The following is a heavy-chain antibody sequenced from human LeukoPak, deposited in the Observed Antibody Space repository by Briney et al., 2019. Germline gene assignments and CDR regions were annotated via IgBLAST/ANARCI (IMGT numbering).Heavy chain of an antibody. Sequence: RASVKVSCKASGYTFTSYGISWVRQAPGQGLEWMEWISAYNGNTNYAQKLQGRVTMTRDTSTSTAYMELRSLRSDDTAVYYCARDLRYRSGLYYFDYWGQGTLVTVSS. D-gene: IGHD6-19*01. J-gene: IGHJ4*02. V-gene: IGHV1-18*01. CDR1: GYTFTSYG. CDR3: ARDLRYRSGLYYFDY. CDR2: ISAYNGNT.